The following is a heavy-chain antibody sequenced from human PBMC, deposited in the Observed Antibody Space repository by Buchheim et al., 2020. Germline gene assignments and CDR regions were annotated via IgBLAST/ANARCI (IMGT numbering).Heavy chain of an antibody. CDR2: ISSDGIWT. J-gene: IGHJ4*02. D-gene: IGHD6-19*01. V-gene: IGHV3-74*01. CDR3: ARDRGSGWSIFDQ. CDR1: GFTFNGYL. Sequence: EVQLVEAGGGLVQPGGSLRLSCAASGFTFNGYLMHWVRQVPGKGLEWVSRISSDGIWTAYADSVKGRFTVSRDNAKNTLYLQMNSLRADDTAVYYCARDRGSGWSIFDQWGQGTL.